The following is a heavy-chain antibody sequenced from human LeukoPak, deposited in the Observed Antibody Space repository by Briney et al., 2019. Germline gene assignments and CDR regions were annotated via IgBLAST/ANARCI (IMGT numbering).Heavy chain of an antibody. CDR1: GYTFTSYA. J-gene: IGHJ4*02. D-gene: IGHD3-10*01. CDR2: INAGNGNT. Sequence: GSSVNVSCKSSGYTFTSYAMHWVRPAPGQRLKWMGWINAGNGNTKYSQKFQGRVTITRDTSASTAYLELSSLRSEDTAVYYCARAVSYYYGSGDFDYWGQGTLVTVSS. V-gene: IGHV1-3*01. CDR3: ARAVSYYYGSGDFDY.